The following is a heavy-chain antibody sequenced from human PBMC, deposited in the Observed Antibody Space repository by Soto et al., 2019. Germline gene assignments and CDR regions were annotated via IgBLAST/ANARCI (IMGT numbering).Heavy chain of an antibody. J-gene: IGHJ4*02. V-gene: IGHV3-74*01. D-gene: IGHD3-22*01. Sequence: GGSLRLSCAASGFTFSSYWMHWVRQAPGKGLVWVSRINSDGSSTSYADSVKGRFTISRDNAKNTLYLQMNSLRAEDTAVYYFERDRSSSGYEYYFDYWGKGTLVTVSS. CDR2: INSDGSST. CDR3: ERDRSSSGYEYYFDY. CDR1: GFTFSSYW.